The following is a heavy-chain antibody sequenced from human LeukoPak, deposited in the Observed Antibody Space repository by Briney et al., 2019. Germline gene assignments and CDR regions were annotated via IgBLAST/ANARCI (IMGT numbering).Heavy chain of an antibody. J-gene: IGHJ4*02. CDR2: ISWNSGSI. CDR1: GFTFDDYA. V-gene: IGHV3-9*01. CDR3: AKDRGRVTTYYFDY. D-gene: IGHD4-17*01. Sequence: QPGRSLRPSCAASGFTFDDYAMHWVRQAPGKGLEWVSGISWNSGSIGYADSVKGRFTISGDNAKSSLYLQMNSLRAEDTALYYCAKDRGRVTTYYFDYWGQGTLVTVSS.